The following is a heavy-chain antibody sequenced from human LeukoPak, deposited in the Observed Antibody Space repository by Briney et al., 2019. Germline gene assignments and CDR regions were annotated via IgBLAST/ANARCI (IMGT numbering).Heavy chain of an antibody. CDR1: GFTFRTYW. D-gene: IGHD4-17*01. V-gene: IGHV3-7*01. CDR2: IHPDGIEK. Sequence: GGSLRLSCAASGFTFRTYWMSWVRQAPGKGLEWVANIHPDGIEKYHVDSVKGRFTIFRDNARNLLYLQMSSLRAEDTAVYYCARDMTTVTTCYFQYWGQGTLVTVSS. CDR3: ARDMTTVTTCYFQY. J-gene: IGHJ1*01.